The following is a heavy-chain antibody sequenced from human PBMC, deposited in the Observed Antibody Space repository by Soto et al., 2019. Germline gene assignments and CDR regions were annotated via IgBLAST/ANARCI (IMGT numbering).Heavy chain of an antibody. CDR3: ARAGWYRFDY. CDR2: INSDGTTI. D-gene: IGHD6-19*01. J-gene: IGHJ4*02. CDR1: GFTFSNYW. Sequence: PGGSLRLSCAASGFTFSNYWVHGVRQAPGKGLMWVSRINSDGTTINYADSVEGRFTISRDNAKNTLFLQMNSLRVEDTAVYYCARAGWYRFDYWGQGTLVTVSS. V-gene: IGHV3-74*01.